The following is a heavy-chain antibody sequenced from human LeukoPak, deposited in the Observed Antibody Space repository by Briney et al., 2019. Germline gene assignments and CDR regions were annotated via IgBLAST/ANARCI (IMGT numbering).Heavy chain of an antibody. V-gene: IGHV3-23*01. CDR2: ISGGGGST. D-gene: IGHD1-14*01. CDR3: AKGSGINHYHWIDP. J-gene: IGHJ5*02. Sequence: GGSLRLSCAASEFTFSNYAMNWVRQAPGKGLEWVSGISGGGGSTYYADSVKGRFTISRDNSKNTLYLQMDSLRAEDAALYYCAKGSGINHYHWIDPWGQGTLVTVSS. CDR1: EFTFSNYA.